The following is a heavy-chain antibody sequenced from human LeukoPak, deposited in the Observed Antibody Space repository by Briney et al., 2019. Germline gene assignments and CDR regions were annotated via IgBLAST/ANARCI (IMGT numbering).Heavy chain of an antibody. V-gene: IGHV3-7*01. Sequence: GGSLRLSCAASGFTFSTYWMTWVRQAPEKGLEWVANIKQGGGDKYYVGSVKGRFTISRDNAKDSLYLQMNSVRAEDTAVYYCARINAQSHNFWSGYPHGWFDPWGQGTLVTVSS. J-gene: IGHJ5*02. CDR1: GFTFSTYW. CDR3: ARINAQSHNFWSGYPHGWFDP. CDR2: IKQGGGDK. D-gene: IGHD3-3*01.